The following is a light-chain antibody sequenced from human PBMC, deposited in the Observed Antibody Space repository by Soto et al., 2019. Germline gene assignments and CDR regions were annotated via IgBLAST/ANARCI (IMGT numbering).Light chain of an antibody. CDR2: SNN. V-gene: IGLV1-44*01. Sequence: SVLTXPPSASGTPGQRVTIYCSGSSSNIGSNTVNWYQQLPGTAPKLLIYSNNQRPSGVPDRFSGSKSGTSASLAISGLQSEDEADYYCAAWDDSLNGYVFGTGTRSPS. CDR3: AAWDDSLNGYV. J-gene: IGLJ1*01. CDR1: SSNIGSNT.